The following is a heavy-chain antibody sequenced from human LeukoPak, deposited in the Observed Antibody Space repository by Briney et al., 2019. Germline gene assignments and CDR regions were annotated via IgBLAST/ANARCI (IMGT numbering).Heavy chain of an antibody. Sequence: GGSLRLSCAASGFTFSSYAMSWVRQAPGKGLEWVSAISGSGGSTYYADSVKGRFTISRDNAKNTLYLQMNSLRAEDTAVYYCAKEEPEDYYGSGSYEGYWGQGTLVTVSS. CDR3: AKEEPEDYYGSGSYEGY. CDR2: ISGSGGST. D-gene: IGHD3-10*01. J-gene: IGHJ4*02. V-gene: IGHV3-23*01. CDR1: GFTFSSYA.